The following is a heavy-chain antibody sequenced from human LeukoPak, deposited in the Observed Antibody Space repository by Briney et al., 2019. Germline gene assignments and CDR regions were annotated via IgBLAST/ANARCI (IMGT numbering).Heavy chain of an antibody. CDR3: ARDGIDDAFDI. V-gene: IGHV4-38-2*02. D-gene: IGHD1-26*01. CDR1: GYSISSGYY. Sequence: SETLSLTCTVSGYSISSGYYWGWIRQPPGKGLEWIGSIYHSGSTYYNPSLKSRVTISVDTSKNQFSLKLSSVTAADTAVYYCARDGIDDAFDIWGQGTMVTVSS. J-gene: IGHJ3*02. CDR2: IYHSGST.